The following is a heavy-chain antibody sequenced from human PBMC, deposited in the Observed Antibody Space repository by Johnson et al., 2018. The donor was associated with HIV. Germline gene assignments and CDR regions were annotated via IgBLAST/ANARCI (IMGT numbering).Heavy chain of an antibody. D-gene: IGHD6-19*01. J-gene: IGHJ3*02. CDR1: GLRGRKEE. Sequence: EVQLVESGGGVVQPGRSLRLSCAASGLRGRKEERKGGGKEKGKGLEWVSAISGSGGSTYYADSVKGRFTISRDNSKNPLYLQMNSLRAEDTAVYYCAKDTEPNFWYRSGWTLGFHAFDISSPRTLVTVSS. V-gene: IGHV3-23*04. CDR2: ISGSGGST. CDR3: AKDTEPNFWYRSGWTLGFHAFDI.